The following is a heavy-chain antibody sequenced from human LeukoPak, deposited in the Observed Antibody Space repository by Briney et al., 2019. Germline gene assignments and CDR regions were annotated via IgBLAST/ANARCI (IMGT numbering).Heavy chain of an antibody. CDR1: GFTFSDYS. D-gene: IGHD3-3*01. V-gene: IGHV3-74*01. CDR2: IKTDGRTT. CDR3: ARDKDFSLYDS. Sequence: GGSLRLSCAASGFTFSDYSMHWVRQAPGKGLVWVSRIKTDGRTTNYADSVKGRFTISRDNGKNTLYLQMNSLRAEDTAVYYCARDKDFSLYDSWGQGTLVTVSS. J-gene: IGHJ4*02.